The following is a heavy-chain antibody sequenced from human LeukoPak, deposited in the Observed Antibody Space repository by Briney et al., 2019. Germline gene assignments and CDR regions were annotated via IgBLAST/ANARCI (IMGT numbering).Heavy chain of an antibody. D-gene: IGHD3-10*01. CDR3: ARGRGEGRGISMVRGVRAPSYNWFDP. Sequence: SETLSLTCTVSGYSISSGYYWGWIRQPPGKGLEWIGNFYYRGITSYNPSLKSRVTISVDTSKNQFSLRLSSVTAADTAVYYCARGRGEGRGISMVRGVRAPSYNWFDPWGHGTLVTVSS. V-gene: IGHV4-38-2*02. CDR1: GYSISSGYY. CDR2: FYYRGIT. J-gene: IGHJ5*02.